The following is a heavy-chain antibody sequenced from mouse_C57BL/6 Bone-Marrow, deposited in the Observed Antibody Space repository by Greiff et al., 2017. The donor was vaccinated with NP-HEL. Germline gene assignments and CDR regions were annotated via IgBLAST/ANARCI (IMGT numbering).Heavy chain of an antibody. D-gene: IGHD1-1*01. J-gene: IGHJ4*01. Sequence: VQLQQSGAELARPGASVKLSCKASGYTFTSSGISWVKQRTGQGLEWIGEIYPRSGNTYYNEKFKGTATLTADKSSSTAYMELRSLTSEDSAVYFCARKIRSREGYWGQGTSVTVSS. V-gene: IGHV1-81*01. CDR3: ARKIRSREGY. CDR2: IYPRSGNT. CDR1: GYTFTSSG.